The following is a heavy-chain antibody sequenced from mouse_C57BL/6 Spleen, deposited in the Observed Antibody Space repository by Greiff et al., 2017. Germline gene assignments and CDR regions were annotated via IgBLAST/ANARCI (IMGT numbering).Heavy chain of an antibody. Sequence: QVQLQQPGAELVKPGASVKMSCKASGYPFTSYWITWVKQRPGQGLEWIGDIYPGSGSTNYNEKVKSKATLTVDTSSSTGYMQLSSLNSEDSAVYYCAARILDYWGQGTTLTVSS. CDR2: IYPGSGST. CDR1: GYPFTSYW. CDR3: AARILDY. V-gene: IGHV1-55*01. J-gene: IGHJ2*01.